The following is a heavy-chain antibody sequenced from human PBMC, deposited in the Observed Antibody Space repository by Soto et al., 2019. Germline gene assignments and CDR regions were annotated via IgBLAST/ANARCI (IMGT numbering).Heavy chain of an antibody. CDR2: IYYSGST. Sequence: SETLSLTCTGSGGSISSSSYYWGWIRQPPGKGLEWIGSIYYSGSTYYNPSLKSRVTISVDTSKNQFSLKLSSVTAADTAVYYCARLFAFGGVPWGYYYMDVWGKGTTVTVSS. CDR1: GGSISSSSYY. CDR3: ARLFAFGGVPWGYYYMDV. D-gene: IGHD3-16*01. J-gene: IGHJ6*03. V-gene: IGHV4-39*01.